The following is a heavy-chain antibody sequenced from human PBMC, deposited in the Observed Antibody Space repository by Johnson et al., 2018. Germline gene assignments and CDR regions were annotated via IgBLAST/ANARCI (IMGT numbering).Heavy chain of an antibody. V-gene: IGHV3-49*03. J-gene: IGHJ3*02. Sequence: VQLVQSGGGLVQPGRSLRLSCTASGLTFGVYAISWFRQAPGKGLEWVGFIRGKAYGGTTEYAASVKGRFTISRDDSKSIAYLQMNSLKTEDTAVYYCTRGGTYYYDATNAFDIWGQGTMVTVSS. D-gene: IGHD3-22*01. CDR3: TRGGTYYYDATNAFDI. CDR2: IRGKAYGGTT. CDR1: GLTFGVYA.